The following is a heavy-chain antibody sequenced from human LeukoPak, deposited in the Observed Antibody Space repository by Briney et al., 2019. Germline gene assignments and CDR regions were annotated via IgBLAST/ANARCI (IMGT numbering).Heavy chain of an antibody. CDR2: ISGSGGST. Sequence: GGSLRLSCAASGFTFSSYAMSWVRQAPGKGLEWVSAISGSGGSTYYADSVKGRSTISRDNSKNTLYLQMNSLRAEDTAVYYCAKVVTGYYYYGMDVWGQGTTVTVSS. CDR3: AKVVTGYYYYGMDV. J-gene: IGHJ6*02. V-gene: IGHV3-23*01. CDR1: GFTFSSYA.